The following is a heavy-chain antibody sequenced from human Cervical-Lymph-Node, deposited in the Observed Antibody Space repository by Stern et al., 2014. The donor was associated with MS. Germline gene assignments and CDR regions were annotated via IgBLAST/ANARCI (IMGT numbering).Heavy chain of an antibody. CDR1: GGSISSSSYY. CDR3: ARPHRPGAIYAFDI. CDR2: IYYSGST. D-gene: IGHD2-2*02. V-gene: IGHV4-39*01. J-gene: IGHJ3*02. Sequence: QLQLQESGPGLVKPSETLSLTCTVSGGSISSSSYYWGWIRQPPGKGLEWIGSIYYSGSTYYIPSLKARFPIPVDPSKNQFSLKLSSVTAADTAVYYCARPHRPGAIYAFDIWGQGTMVTVSS.